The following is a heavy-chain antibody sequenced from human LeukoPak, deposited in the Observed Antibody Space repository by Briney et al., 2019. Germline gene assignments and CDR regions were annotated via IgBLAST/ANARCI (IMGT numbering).Heavy chain of an antibody. CDR3: ARADSSGWYQFDY. CDR2: ISSSSSSYI. Sequence: GGSLRLSCAASGFTFSSYSMNWVRQAPGKGLEWVSSISSSSSSYIYYADSVKGRFTISRDNAKNSLYLQMNSLRAEGTAVYYCARADSSGWYQFDYWGQGTLVTVSS. V-gene: IGHV3-21*01. J-gene: IGHJ4*02. D-gene: IGHD6-19*01. CDR1: GFTFSSYS.